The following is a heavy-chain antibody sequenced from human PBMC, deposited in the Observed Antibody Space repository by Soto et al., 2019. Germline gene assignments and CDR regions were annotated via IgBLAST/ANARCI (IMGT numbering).Heavy chain of an antibody. CDR2: IDYNGVT. CDR1: GASISSRDYY. V-gene: IGHV4-39*01. Sequence: SETLSLTCSVSGASISSRDYYWGWIRQTPGKGLEWIGNIDYNGVTYYNPSLKSRVTASKDTSKNQFSLKVASVTAADTAIYYCGRVMIGTSRHTDSDYWGQGTQVTVSS. D-gene: IGHD2-2*01. J-gene: IGHJ4*02. CDR3: GRVMIGTSRHTDSDY.